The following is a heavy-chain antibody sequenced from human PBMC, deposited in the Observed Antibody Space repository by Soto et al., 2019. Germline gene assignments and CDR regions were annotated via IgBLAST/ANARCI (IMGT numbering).Heavy chain of an antibody. V-gene: IGHV3-30*18. CDR3: AKDHSSGHLDY. CDR1: EFTFSSYG. CDR2: ISYDGSNK. Sequence: PVGALSLSCAASEFTFSSYGMQWMRQAPGKGREWLAVISYDGSNKYYADSVKGRFTISRDNSKNTVYLQMNSLSVEDTAVYYCAKDHSSGHLDYWGQGTLVTGSS. D-gene: IGHD6-19*01. J-gene: IGHJ4*02.